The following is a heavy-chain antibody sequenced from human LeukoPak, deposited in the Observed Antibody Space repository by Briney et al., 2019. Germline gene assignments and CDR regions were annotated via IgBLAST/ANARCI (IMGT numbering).Heavy chain of an antibody. V-gene: IGHV1-69*05. D-gene: IGHD3-22*01. CDR2: IIPIFSTA. CDR3: ARGSYYYDSSGYFDY. J-gene: IGHJ4*02. CDR1: GGTFSSYA. Sequence: SSVKVSCKASGGTFSSYAISWVRQAPGQGLEWMGRIIPIFSTANYAQKFQGRVTITTDESTSTAYMELSSLRSGDTAVYYCARGSYYYDSSGYFDYWGQGTLVTVSS.